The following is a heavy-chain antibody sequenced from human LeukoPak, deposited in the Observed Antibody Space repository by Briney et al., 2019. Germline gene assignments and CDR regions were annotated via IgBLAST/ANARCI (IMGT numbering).Heavy chain of an antibody. V-gene: IGHV3-48*03. J-gene: IGHJ6*02. CDR3: ARDGLRYYDMDV. CDR2: ISSSGNII. Sequence: GGSLRLSCAVSGFTFSNYEMNWVRQAPGQGLEWVSYISSSGNIIYYADSVKGRFTISRDNAKNSLYLQMNSLRAEDTAVYYCARDGLRYYDMDVWGQGTTVTVSS. CDR1: GFTFSNYE.